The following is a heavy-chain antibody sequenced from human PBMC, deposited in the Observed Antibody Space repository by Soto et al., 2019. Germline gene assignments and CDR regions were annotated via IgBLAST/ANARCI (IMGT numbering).Heavy chain of an antibody. CDR1: GYTFTSYG. D-gene: IGHD3-22*01. CDR2: LSAYNGNT. V-gene: IGHV1-18*04. J-gene: IGHJ4*02. Sequence: QVQLVQSGAEVKKPGASVKVSCKASGYTFTSYGISWVRQAPGQGLEWMGWLSAYNGNTNYAQKLQGRVTMTTDTSTSTAYMELRSLRSDDTAVYYCARDFPYYYDSSGYLHFDYWGQGTLVTVSS. CDR3: ARDFPYYYDSSGYLHFDY.